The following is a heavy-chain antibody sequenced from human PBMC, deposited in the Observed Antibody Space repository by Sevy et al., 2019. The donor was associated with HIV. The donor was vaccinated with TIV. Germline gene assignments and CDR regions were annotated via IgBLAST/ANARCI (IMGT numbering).Heavy chain of an antibody. V-gene: IGHV3-23*01. Sequence: GGSLRLSCAASGFTFSKYSMSWVRQPPGKGLEWVSTLSFGCGEINHADSVKGRFTISSDNSKNSLYLQMNNLRVEDTAVYYCAREGCTKPHDYWGQGTLVTVSS. CDR2: LSFGCGEI. CDR3: AREGCTKPHDY. D-gene: IGHD2-8*01. J-gene: IGHJ4*02. CDR1: GFTFSKYS.